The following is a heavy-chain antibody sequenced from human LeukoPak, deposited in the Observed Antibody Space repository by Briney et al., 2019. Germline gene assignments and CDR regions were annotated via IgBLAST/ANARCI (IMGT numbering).Heavy chain of an antibody. CDR3: ARVSVDWGFLDY. CDR2: INPNSGGT. V-gene: IGHV1-2*06. J-gene: IGHJ4*02. D-gene: IGHD3/OR15-3a*01. Sequence: ASVKVSCKASGYTFTAYYMHWVRQAPGQGLEWMGRINPNSGGTNYAQKFQGRVTMTRDTSISTAYMELSSLRSDDTAVYYCARVSVDWGFLDYWGQGTLVTVSS. CDR1: GYTFTAYY.